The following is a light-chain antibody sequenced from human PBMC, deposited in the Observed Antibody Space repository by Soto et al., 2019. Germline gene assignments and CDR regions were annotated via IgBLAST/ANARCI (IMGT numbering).Light chain of an antibody. J-gene: IGLJ1*01. Sequence: QSVLTQPASVSGSPGQSITISCPGTSSDVGAYDFVSWNQQHPDKAPKLMIYEVIYRPSGVSNRFSGSKSVNTATLTISGLQAEDEGDYYCSSYTTSSTRVFGTGTKVTVL. V-gene: IGLV2-14*03. CDR2: EVI. CDR3: SSYTTSSTRV. CDR1: SSDVGAYDF.